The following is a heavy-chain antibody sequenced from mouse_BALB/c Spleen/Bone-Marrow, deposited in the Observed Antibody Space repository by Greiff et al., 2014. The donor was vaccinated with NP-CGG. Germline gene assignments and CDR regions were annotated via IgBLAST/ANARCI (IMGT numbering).Heavy chain of an antibody. Sequence: QLQQSGAELVRPGASVKLSCKASGYSFTNYWMNWVKQRPGQGLEWIGMIHPSDSETRLNQKFKDKATLTVDRSSSTAYMQLSSPTSEDSAVYYCAREREITTVVAGDWYFDVWGAGTTVTVSS. V-gene: IGHV1-74*04. J-gene: IGHJ1*01. CDR3: AREREITTVVAGDWYFDV. CDR2: IHPSDSET. D-gene: IGHD1-1*01. CDR1: GYSFTNYW.